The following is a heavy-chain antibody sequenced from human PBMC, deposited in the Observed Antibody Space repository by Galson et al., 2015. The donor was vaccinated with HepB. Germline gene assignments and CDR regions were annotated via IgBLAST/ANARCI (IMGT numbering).Heavy chain of an antibody. V-gene: IGHV3-23*01. CDR3: AKDPRRPQVGWEADFDY. D-gene: IGHD6-19*01. J-gene: IGHJ4*02. CDR2: ISGSGGST. Sequence: SLRLSCAASGFTFSSYAMSWVRQAPGKGLEWVSAISGSGGSTYYADSVKGRFTISRDNSKNTLYLQMNSLRAEDTAVYYCAKDPRRPQVGWEADFDYWGQGTLVTVSS. CDR1: GFTFSSYA.